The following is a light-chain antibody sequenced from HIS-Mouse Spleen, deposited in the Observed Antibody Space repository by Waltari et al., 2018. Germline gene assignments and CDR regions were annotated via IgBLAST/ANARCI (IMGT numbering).Light chain of an antibody. CDR3: QQLNSYPPT. CDR1: PGISSY. J-gene: IGKJ1*01. V-gene: IGKV1-9*01. Sequence: DIQLTQSPSFLSASVGDRVTITCRASPGISSYLAWYQQKPGKAPKLLPYAASTLQSRVPSRFSGSGSGTEFTLTSSSLQPEDFATYYCQQLNSYPPTFGQGTKVEIK. CDR2: AAS.